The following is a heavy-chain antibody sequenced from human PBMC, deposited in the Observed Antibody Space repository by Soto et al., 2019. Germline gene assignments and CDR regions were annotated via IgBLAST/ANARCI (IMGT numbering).Heavy chain of an antibody. J-gene: IGHJ6*02. CDR2: ISSSSTYI. CDR3: ARDKKLPNGSGTIYYSYGMDV. Sequence: EVQVVESGGGLVKPGGSLRLSCAAYGFTFSSYTMNWVRQAPGKGLEWVSSISSSSTYIYYADSLKGRFTISRDNAKNSLYLQMTSLRSAASAVYHCARDKKLPNGSGTIYYSYGMDVWGPGTTVPVSS. CDR1: GFTFSSYT. V-gene: IGHV3-21*01. D-gene: IGHD3-10*01.